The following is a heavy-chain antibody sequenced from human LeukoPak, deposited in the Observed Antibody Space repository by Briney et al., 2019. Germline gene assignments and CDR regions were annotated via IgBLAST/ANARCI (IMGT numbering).Heavy chain of an antibody. D-gene: IGHD5-18*01. Sequence: SETLSLTCAVYGGSFSGYYWSWIRQPPGKGLEWIGEINHSGSTNYNPSLKSRVTISLDTSKNQFSLKLSSVTAADTAVYYCASHGYSYGFDYWGQGTLVTVSS. CDR1: GGSFSGYY. V-gene: IGHV4-34*01. CDR3: ASHGYSYGFDY. J-gene: IGHJ4*02. CDR2: INHSGST.